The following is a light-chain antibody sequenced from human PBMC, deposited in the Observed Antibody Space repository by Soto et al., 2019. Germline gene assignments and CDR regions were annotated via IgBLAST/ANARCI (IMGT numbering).Light chain of an antibody. CDR1: QSVSSY. Sequence: EIVLTQSPATLSLSPGERATLSCRASQSVSSYLAWYQQKPGQAPRLLIYDASNSATGIPARFSGSESGTDFTHTISSLEPKDFAVYYCEQRSNWPPLTFGGGTKVEIK. V-gene: IGKV3-11*01. CDR2: DAS. CDR3: EQRSNWPPLT. J-gene: IGKJ4*01.